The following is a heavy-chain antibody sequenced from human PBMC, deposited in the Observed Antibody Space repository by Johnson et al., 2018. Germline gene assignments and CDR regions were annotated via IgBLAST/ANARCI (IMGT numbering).Heavy chain of an antibody. CDR2: ISYEGSNK. CDR3: AGEQDYYGSEIPDAFDI. J-gene: IGHJ3*02. D-gene: IGHD3-10*01. V-gene: IGHV3-30-3*01. Sequence: QVQLVESGGGVVQPGRSLRLSCAASGFNFSSYAMHWVRQAPGKGLEWVAVISYEGSNKYYADSVKGRLTNSRDNSKNTLYLQMNSLRAEDTAVYFCAGEQDYYGSEIPDAFDILGQGSMVTVSS. CDR1: GFNFSSYA.